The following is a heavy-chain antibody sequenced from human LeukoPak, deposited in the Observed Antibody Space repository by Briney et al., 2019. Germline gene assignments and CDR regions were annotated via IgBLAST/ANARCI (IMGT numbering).Heavy chain of an antibody. CDR3: ASPTGDPGLGSLDDAFDI. V-gene: IGHV3-66*02. CDR1: GFTVSSNY. CDR2: IYSGGST. Sequence: GGSLRLSCAASGFTVSSNYMSWVRQAPGKGLEWVSVIYSGGSTYYAGSVKGRFTISRDNSKNTLYLQMNSLRAEDTAVYYCASPTGDPGLGSLDDAFDIWGQGTMVTVSS. D-gene: IGHD7-27*01. J-gene: IGHJ3*02.